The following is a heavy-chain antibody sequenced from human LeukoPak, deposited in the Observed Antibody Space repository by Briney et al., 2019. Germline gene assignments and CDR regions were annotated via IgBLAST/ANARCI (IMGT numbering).Heavy chain of an antibody. CDR1: GFTFSSYG. CDR2: IRYDGSSK. V-gene: IGHV3-30*02. J-gene: IGHJ4*02. D-gene: IGHD1-26*01. CDR3: AKQPPWGIVGATPPN. Sequence: GGSLRLSCAASGFTFSSYGMHWVRQAPGKGLEWVAFIRYDGSSKYYADSVKGRFTISRDNSKNTLYLQMNSLRAEDTAVYYCAKQPPWGIVGATPPNWGQGTLVTVSS.